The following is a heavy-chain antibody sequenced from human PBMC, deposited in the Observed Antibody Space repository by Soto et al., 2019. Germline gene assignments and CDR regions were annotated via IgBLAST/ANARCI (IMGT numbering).Heavy chain of an antibody. CDR3: AGDRPRLWFAEVQPHYGMDV. CDR1: GGSISTADYY. J-gene: IGHJ6*02. V-gene: IGHV4-30-4*01. D-gene: IGHD3-10*01. Sequence: QVQLQESGPGPVKPSQTLSLTCTVSGGSISTADYYWSWIRQPPGKGLEWIGYIYYSGSTYYDLTLKSRSTISLDTSKNQFSLKLDSVTAADTAVYYCAGDRPRLWFAEVQPHYGMDVWGQGTTVTVSS. CDR2: IYYSGST.